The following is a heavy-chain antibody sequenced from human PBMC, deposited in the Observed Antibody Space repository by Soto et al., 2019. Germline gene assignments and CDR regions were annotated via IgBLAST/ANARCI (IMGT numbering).Heavy chain of an antibody. D-gene: IGHD2-21*01. J-gene: IGHJ4*02. Sequence: SSETLSLTCTVSGGSISSGGYYWSWIRQHPGKGLEWIGNIYYTGSTHYDPSLKSRITISLDTSKSLVSLRLNSVTAADTAVYYCARLVGVAISPWGQGTLVTVSS. CDR3: ARLVGVAISP. CDR1: GGSISSGGYY. CDR2: IYYTGST. V-gene: IGHV4-31*03.